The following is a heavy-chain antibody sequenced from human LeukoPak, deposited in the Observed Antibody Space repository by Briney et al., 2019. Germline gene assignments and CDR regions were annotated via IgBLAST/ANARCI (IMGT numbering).Heavy chain of an antibody. CDR2: IGTGATIT. V-gene: IGHV3-11*04. CDR1: GVTFSDYY. Sequence: GGSLRLSCAASGVTFSDYYMSWIRQAPGKGLQWVSYIGTGATITYYADSVKGRFTISRDNAKNSLYLQMNSLRVEDTAVYYCPRILEGYHYYMDVWGKGTTVTVSS. D-gene: IGHD6-13*01. J-gene: IGHJ6*03. CDR3: PRILEGYHYYMDV.